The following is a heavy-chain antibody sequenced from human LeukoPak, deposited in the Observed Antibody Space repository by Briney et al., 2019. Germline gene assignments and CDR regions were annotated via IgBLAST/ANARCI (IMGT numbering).Heavy chain of an antibody. CDR1: GFTFSSYE. D-gene: IGHD3-16*01. Sequence: GGSLRLSCAASGFTFSSYEMNWVRQAPGKVLEWISYISDSASTIFYADSVKGRFTISRDNAKNSLYLQMNSLRAEDMALYYCAKGGGGRLIYYYYMDVWGKGTTVTVSS. CDR3: AKGGGGRLIYYYYMDV. CDR2: ISDSASTI. V-gene: IGHV3-48*03. J-gene: IGHJ6*03.